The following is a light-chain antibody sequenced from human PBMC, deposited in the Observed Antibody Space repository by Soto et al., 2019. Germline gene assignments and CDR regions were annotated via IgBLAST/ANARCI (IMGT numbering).Light chain of an antibody. J-gene: IGKJ2*03. Sequence: DIQMTQSPSSLSASVGDRVTITCQASQDISNYLNWYQQKPGKAPKLLIYDASNLETGVPSRFSGSGSGTDFTFTISNLQPEDIATYYCQHLRTYPFSFGQGTKLDIK. V-gene: IGKV1-33*01. CDR3: QHLRTYPFS. CDR2: DAS. CDR1: QDISNY.